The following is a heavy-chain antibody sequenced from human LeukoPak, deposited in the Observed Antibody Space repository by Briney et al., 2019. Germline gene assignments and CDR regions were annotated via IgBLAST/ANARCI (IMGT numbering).Heavy chain of an antibody. Sequence: PGGSLRLSCAAAGFTSSTYGMHWVRQAPGKGLEWVAVMSYDGSDKYYADSVKGRFTISRDNSKNTLYLQMNSLRAEDTAVYYCAKGDCSTTSCYFDPWGQGTLVTVSS. CDR2: MSYDGSDK. J-gene: IGHJ5*02. CDR1: GFTSSTYG. V-gene: IGHV3-30*18. CDR3: AKGDCSTTSCYFDP. D-gene: IGHD2-2*01.